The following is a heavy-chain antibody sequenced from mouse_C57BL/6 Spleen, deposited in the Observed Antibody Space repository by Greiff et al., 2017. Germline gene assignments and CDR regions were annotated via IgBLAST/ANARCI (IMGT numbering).Heavy chain of an antibody. J-gene: IGHJ2*01. V-gene: IGHV1-53*01. D-gene: IGHD4-1*01. CDR3: ARSDLGRRYFDN. CDR2: INPSNGGT. Sequence: QVQLQQPGTELVKPGASVKLSCKASGYTFTSYWMHWVQQRPGQRLEWIGNINPSNGGTNYNEKFKCKASPTVHKFSITAYMQLSSLTSEDSAVCYSARSDLGRRYFDNWGQSNTLTV. CDR1: GYTFTSYW.